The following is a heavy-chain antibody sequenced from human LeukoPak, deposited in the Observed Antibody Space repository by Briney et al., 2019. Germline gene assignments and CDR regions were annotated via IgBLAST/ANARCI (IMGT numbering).Heavy chain of an antibody. V-gene: IGHV2-70*11. CDR3: ARASYDYGGNDFDY. Sequence: SGPALVKPTQTLTLTCTFSGFSLSTSGMCVSWIRQPPGKALEWLARIDWDDDRYYSTSLKPRLTISKDPSKNLVVLTMTNMDPVDTATYYCARASYDYGGNDFDYWGQGTLVTVSS. D-gene: IGHD4-23*01. CDR1: GFSLSTSGMC. CDR2: IDWDDDR. J-gene: IGHJ4*02.